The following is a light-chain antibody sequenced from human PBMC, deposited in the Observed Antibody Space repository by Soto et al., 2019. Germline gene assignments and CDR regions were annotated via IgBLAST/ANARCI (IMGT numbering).Light chain of an antibody. Sequence: DIVMTQSPLSLPDTPGEPASISCRSSQSLLHSNGYNYLDWYLQKTGQSPQLLIYLGSIRASGVPDRFSGSESGKDFTLNISRVEGEDGGVYYCMQAVQTALTFGGGTKVEIK. V-gene: IGKV2-28*01. CDR1: QSLLHSNGYNY. CDR3: MQAVQTALT. CDR2: LGS. J-gene: IGKJ4*01.